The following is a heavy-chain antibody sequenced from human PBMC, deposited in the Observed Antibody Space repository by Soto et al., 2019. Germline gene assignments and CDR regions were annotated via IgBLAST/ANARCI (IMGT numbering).Heavy chain of an antibody. V-gene: IGHV4-4*02. D-gene: IGHD5-18*01. CDR2: IYHSGST. CDR3: ARADGVDTAMVYYFDY. Sequence: SETLSLTCAVSGGSISSSNWWSWVRQPPGKGLEWIGEIYHSGSTNYNPSLKSRVTISVDKSKNQFSLKLSSVTAADTAVYYCARADGVDTAMVYYFDYWGQGTLVTVSS. J-gene: IGHJ4*02. CDR1: GGSISSSNW.